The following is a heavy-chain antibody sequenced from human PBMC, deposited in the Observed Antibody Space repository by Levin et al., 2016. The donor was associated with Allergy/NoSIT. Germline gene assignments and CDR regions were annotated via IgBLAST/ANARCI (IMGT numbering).Heavy chain of an antibody. J-gene: IGHJ6*02. Sequence: WVRQAPGQGLEWMGIINPSGGSTSYAQKFQGRVTMTRDTSTSTVYMELSSLRSEDTAVYYCAGVPFGELDYYYGMDVWGQGTTVTVSS. V-gene: IGHV1-46*01. CDR2: INPSGGST. D-gene: IGHD3-10*01. CDR3: AGVPFGELDYYYGMDV.